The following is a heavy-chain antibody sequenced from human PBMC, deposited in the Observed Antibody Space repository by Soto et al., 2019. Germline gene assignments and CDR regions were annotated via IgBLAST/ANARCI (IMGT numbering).Heavy chain of an antibody. J-gene: IGHJ3*02. CDR1: VGSFSGYY. Sequence: SETLSLTCAVYVGSFSGYYWSWIRQPPGKGLEWIGEINHSGSTNYNPSLKSRVTISVDTSKNQFSLKLSSVTAADTAVYYCASETLYCGGDCPDAFDIWGQGTMVTVSS. CDR2: INHSGST. D-gene: IGHD2-21*02. CDR3: ASETLYCGGDCPDAFDI. V-gene: IGHV4-34*01.